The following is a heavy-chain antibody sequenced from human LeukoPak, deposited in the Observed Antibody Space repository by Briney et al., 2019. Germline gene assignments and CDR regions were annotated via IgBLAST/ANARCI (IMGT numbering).Heavy chain of an antibody. Sequence: PGGSLRLSCAASGFTFRSYVMSWVRQAPGKGLEWVSSISSSGGSTYYADSVKGRFTISRDNSKNTLYLQVQSLRAEDTAVYYCANDRSGHPPLTGRFGSWGQGTLVTVSS. CDR1: GFTFRSYV. CDR3: ANDRSGHPPLTGRFGS. CDR2: ISSSGGST. J-gene: IGHJ5*02. V-gene: IGHV3-23*01. D-gene: IGHD3-9*01.